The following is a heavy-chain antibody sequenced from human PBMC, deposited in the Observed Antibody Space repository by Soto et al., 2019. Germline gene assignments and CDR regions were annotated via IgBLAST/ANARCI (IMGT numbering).Heavy chain of an antibody. Sequence: AVKVSCKASGGTFSSYAISWVRQAPVQGLEWMGGIIPIFGTANYSQKFQGRVTITADGSTSTAYMELSSLRFEDTAVYYCARAREEMATKDAFDIWGQGTMVTVSS. CDR2: IIPIFGTA. D-gene: IGHD5-12*01. CDR1: GGTFSSYA. V-gene: IGHV1-69*13. CDR3: ARAREEMATKDAFDI. J-gene: IGHJ3*02.